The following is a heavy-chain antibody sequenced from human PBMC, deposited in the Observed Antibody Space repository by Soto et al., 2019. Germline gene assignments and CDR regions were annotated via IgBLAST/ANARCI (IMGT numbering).Heavy chain of an antibody. CDR1: GFTFSSYA. Sequence: GGSLGLSCAASGFTFSSYAMHWVRQAPGKGLEWVAVISYDGSNKYYADSVKGRFTISRDNSKNTLYLQMNSLRAEDTAVYYCARGVPKGYYYGSGSYYPLLGMDVWGQGTTVTVSS. V-gene: IGHV3-30-3*01. D-gene: IGHD3-10*01. J-gene: IGHJ6*02. CDR2: ISYDGSNK. CDR3: ARGVPKGYYYGSGSYYPLLGMDV.